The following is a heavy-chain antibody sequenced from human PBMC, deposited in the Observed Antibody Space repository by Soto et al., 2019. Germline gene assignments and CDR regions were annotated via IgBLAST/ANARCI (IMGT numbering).Heavy chain of an antibody. CDR1: GGTFSSYA. V-gene: IGHV1-69*01. J-gene: IGHJ4*02. D-gene: IGHD3-3*01. CDR2: IIAIFGTA. Sequence: QVQLVQSGAEVKKPGSSVKVSCKASGGTFSSYAISWVRQAPGQGLEWMGGIIAIFGTANYAQKFQGRVTITADESTGTAYMELSSLRSDDTAVYYCADREWRWLTSPFDYWGQGTLVTVSS. CDR3: ADREWRWLTSPFDY.